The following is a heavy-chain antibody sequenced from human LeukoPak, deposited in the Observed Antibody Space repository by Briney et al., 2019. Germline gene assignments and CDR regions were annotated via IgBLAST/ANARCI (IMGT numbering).Heavy chain of an antibody. CDR1: GFTFSSYA. V-gene: IGHV3-23*01. CDR3: AKDKSYYDSSGYYRVSAFDI. CDR2: ISSSGGTT. J-gene: IGHJ3*02. D-gene: IGHD3-22*01. Sequence: GGSLRLSCEASGFTFSSYAMSWVRQAPGKGLEWVSIISSSGGTTYYADSVKGRFAISRDNSKSTLYLQMDSLRAEDTAVYYCAKDKSYYDSSGYYRVSAFDIWGQGTMVTVSS.